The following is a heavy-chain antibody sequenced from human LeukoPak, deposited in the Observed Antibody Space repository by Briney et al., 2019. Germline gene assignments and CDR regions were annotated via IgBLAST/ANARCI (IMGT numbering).Heavy chain of an antibody. D-gene: IGHD3-10*01. CDR1: GYTFTSYD. J-gene: IGHJ4*02. V-gene: IGHV1-8*01. CDR2: MNPNSGNT. CDR3: AGGQVNLHYGSGSFPPFDY. Sequence: VASVKVSCKASGYTFTSYDINWVRQATGQGLEWMGWMNPNSGNTGYAQKFQGRVTMTRNTSISTAYMELSSLRSEDTAVYYCAGGQVNLHYGSGSFPPFDYWGQGTLVTVSS.